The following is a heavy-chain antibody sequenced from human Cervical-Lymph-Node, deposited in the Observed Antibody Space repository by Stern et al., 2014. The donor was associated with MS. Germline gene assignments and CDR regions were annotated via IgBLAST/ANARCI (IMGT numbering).Heavy chain of an antibody. CDR2: ISWNSGNI. CDR1: GFTFDDYA. V-gene: IGHV3-9*01. CDR3: AKDINLRGTYYFDY. Sequence: QLVESGGGLVQPGRSLRLSCAASGFTFDDYAMHWVRQAPGKGLEWVSGISWNSGNIGYADSVKGRFNISRDNAKNSLYLQMNSLRAEDTALYYCAKDINLRGTYYFDYWGQGTLVTVSS. J-gene: IGHJ4*02. D-gene: IGHD2-15*01.